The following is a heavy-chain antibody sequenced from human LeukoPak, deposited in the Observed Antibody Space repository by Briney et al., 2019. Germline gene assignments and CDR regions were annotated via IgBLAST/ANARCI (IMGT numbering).Heavy chain of an antibody. J-gene: IGHJ5*02. CDR1: GYTFTRYG. V-gene: IGHV1-18*01. CDR3: ARDQRTTVTTRGFDP. Sequence: ASVKVSCKASGYTFTRYGISWVRQAPGQGLEWMGWISAYNGNTNYAQKLQGRVTMTTDTSTSTAYMELRSLRSDDTAVYYCARDQRTTVTTRGFDPWGQGTLVSVSS. D-gene: IGHD4-17*01. CDR2: ISAYNGNT.